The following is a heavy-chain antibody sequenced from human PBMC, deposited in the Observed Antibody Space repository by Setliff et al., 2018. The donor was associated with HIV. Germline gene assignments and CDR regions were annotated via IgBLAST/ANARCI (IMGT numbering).Heavy chain of an antibody. CDR3: ARDRHSSGLGSYGP. CDR2: IYNSGTT. D-gene: IGHD3-10*01. CDR1: GGSFNSYY. Sequence: SSETLSLTCTISGGSFNSYYWSWIRQPAGRGLEWIGRIYNSGTTNYNPSLKRRVTMSVDTSKNQFSLKLTSVTAADTAVYYCARDRHSSGLGSYGPWGPGILVTVSS. J-gene: IGHJ5*02. V-gene: IGHV4-4*07.